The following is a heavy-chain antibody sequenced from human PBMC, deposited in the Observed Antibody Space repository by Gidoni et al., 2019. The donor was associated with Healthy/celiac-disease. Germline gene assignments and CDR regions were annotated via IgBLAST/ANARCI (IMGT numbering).Heavy chain of an antibody. Sequence: EVQLVESGGGLVQPGRSLRLSCAASGFTFDAYAMHWVRQAPGKGLEWVSGISWNSGSIGYADSVKGRFTISRDNAKNSLYLQMNSLRAEDTALYYCAKGSKQWLVPADYWGQGTLVTVSS. CDR2: ISWNSGSI. J-gene: IGHJ4*02. CDR1: GFTFDAYA. CDR3: AKGSKQWLVPADY. D-gene: IGHD6-19*01. V-gene: IGHV3-9*01.